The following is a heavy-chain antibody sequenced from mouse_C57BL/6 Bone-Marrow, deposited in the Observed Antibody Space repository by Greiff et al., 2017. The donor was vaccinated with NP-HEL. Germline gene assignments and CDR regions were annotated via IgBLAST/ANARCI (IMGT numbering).Heavy chain of an antibody. Sequence: QVQLQQPGAELVKPGASVKLSCKASGYTFTSYWMHWVKQRPGRGLEWIGRIDPNSGGTKYNEKFKSKATLTVDKPSSTAYMQRSSLTSEDSAVYYCAREGITTVVVPFDYWGQGTTLTVSS. D-gene: IGHD1-1*01. CDR2: IDPNSGGT. J-gene: IGHJ2*01. CDR1: GYTFTSYW. CDR3: AREGITTVVVPFDY. V-gene: IGHV1-72*01.